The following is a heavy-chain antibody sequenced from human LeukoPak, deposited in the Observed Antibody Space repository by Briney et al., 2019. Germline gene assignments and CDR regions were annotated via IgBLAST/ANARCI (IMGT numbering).Heavy chain of an antibody. Sequence: GGSLRLSCAASGFTFSSYGMHWARQAPGKGLEWVAVIWYDGSNKYYADSVKGRFTISRDNSKNTLYLQMNSLRAEDTAVYYCARDAFSGYEDYWGQGTLVTVSS. J-gene: IGHJ4*02. CDR1: GFTFSSYG. CDR3: ARDAFSGYEDY. V-gene: IGHV3-33*01. CDR2: IWYDGSNK. D-gene: IGHD5-12*01.